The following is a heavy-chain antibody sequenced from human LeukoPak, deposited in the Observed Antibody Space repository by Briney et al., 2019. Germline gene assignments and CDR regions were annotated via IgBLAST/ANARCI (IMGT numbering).Heavy chain of an antibody. CDR1: GGSFSGYY. V-gene: IGHV4-34*01. CDR3: ARGANFYYYGMDV. D-gene: IGHD2-15*01. J-gene: IGHJ6*02. CDR2: INHSGST. Sequence: SETLSLTCAVYGGSFSGYYWSWIRQPPGKGLEWIGEINHSGSTNYNPSLKSRVTISVDTSKNQFSLRLSSVTAADTAVYYCARGANFYYYGMDVWGQGTTVTVSS.